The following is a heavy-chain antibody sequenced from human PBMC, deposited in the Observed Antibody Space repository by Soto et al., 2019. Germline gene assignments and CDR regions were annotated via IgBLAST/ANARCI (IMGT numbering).Heavy chain of an antibody. V-gene: IGHV3-48*01. CDR2: ISDSSSST. J-gene: IGHJ6*02. Sequence: GGSLRLSCAASGFTFSSYSMNWVRQAPGKGLEWVSAISDSSSSTYYADSVQGRFTISRDNAENTLYLQMNSLRAEDTAMYYCAKPVQVGPHYHYGMDVRGQGTTVTGSS. CDR3: AKPVQVGPHYHYGMDV. D-gene: IGHD2-2*01. CDR1: GFTFSSYS.